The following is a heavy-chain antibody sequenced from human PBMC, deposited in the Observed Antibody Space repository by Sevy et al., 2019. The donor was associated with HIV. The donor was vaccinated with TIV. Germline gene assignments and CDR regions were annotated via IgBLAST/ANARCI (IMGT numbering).Heavy chain of an antibody. Sequence: GGSLRLSCAASGFTFDTYNITWVRQAPGKGLEWVSSISGYSNYIYYADSLKGRFTSSRDNAKNSVYLQMNSLRAEDTGVYYCAGRMRTCEALDIWGQGTMVTVSS. CDR1: GFTFDTYN. CDR3: AGRMRTCEALDI. V-gene: IGHV3-21*01. J-gene: IGHJ3*02. CDR2: ISGYSNYI.